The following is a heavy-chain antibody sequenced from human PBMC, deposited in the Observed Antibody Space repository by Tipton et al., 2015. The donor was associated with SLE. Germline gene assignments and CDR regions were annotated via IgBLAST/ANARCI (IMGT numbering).Heavy chain of an antibody. Sequence: TLSLTCSVSGGSISSNYWSWIRQPPGKGLEWIGEINHSGSTNYNPSLKSRVTISVDTSKNQFSLRLSSVTAADTAVYYCARGGLTYGYYYMDVWGKGTTVTVSS. J-gene: IGHJ6*03. V-gene: IGHV4-34*01. CDR1: GGSISSNY. CDR2: INHSGST. D-gene: IGHD4-17*01. CDR3: ARGGLTYGYYYMDV.